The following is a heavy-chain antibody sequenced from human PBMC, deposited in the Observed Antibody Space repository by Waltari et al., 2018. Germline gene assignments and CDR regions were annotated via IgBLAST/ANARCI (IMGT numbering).Heavy chain of an antibody. Sequence: QLQLQESGPGLVKPSEHLSLTCTVSGGSISTNYNWGWIRQPPGKGMAWMGNMQYRGSTFYNPSLESPVTISLDTWKNQFSLRLSSVGAADTAVYFCGRIAFGDEGGYFQYWGQGTLVTVSS. V-gene: IGHV4-39*01. D-gene: IGHD4-17*01. CDR1: GGSISTNYN. CDR3: GRIAFGDEGGYFQY. CDR2: MQYRGST. J-gene: IGHJ1*01.